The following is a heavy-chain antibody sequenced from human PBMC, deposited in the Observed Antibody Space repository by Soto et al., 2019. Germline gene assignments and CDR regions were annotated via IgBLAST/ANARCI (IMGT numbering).Heavy chain of an antibody. CDR2: IYYSGST. V-gene: IGHV4-59*12. CDR3: ARGQDVVVVAATRAFDP. Sequence: PSETLSLTCTVSGGSISSYYWSWIRQPPGKGLEWIGYIYYSGSTNYNPSLKSRVTISVDTSKNQFSLKLSSVTAADTAVYYCARGQDVVVVAATRAFDPWGQGTLVTVSS. CDR1: GGSISSYY. J-gene: IGHJ5*02. D-gene: IGHD2-15*01.